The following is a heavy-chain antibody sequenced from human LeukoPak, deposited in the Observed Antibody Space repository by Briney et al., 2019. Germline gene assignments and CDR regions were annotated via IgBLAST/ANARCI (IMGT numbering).Heavy chain of an antibody. J-gene: IGHJ4*02. Sequence: ASVKVSCKASGYTFTSYAMDWVRQAPGQGLEWMGWINTNTGNPTYAQGFTGRFVFSLDTSVSMAYLQISSLKAEDTAVYYCARPKYDSSGYYYFDYWGQGTLVTVSS. D-gene: IGHD3-22*01. CDR1: GYTFTSYA. V-gene: IGHV7-4-1*04. CDR2: INTNTGNP. CDR3: ARPKYDSSGYYYFDY.